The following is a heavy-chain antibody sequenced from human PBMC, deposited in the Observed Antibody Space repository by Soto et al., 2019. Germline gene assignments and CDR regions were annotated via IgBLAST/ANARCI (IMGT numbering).Heavy chain of an antibody. J-gene: IGHJ4*02. V-gene: IGHV3-23*01. CDR2: ISGSGGTT. D-gene: IGHD3-22*01. Sequence: EVQLLESGGGLVQPGGSLRLSCAASGFTFSSYAVSWVRQAPGKGLEWLSAISGSGGTTYYADSVKGRFTISRDNSKNTLYLQMSSLRAEDTAVYYCAKDRQGDQIVVGILDYWGQGTLVTVSS. CDR1: GFTFSSYA. CDR3: AKDRQGDQIVVGILDY.